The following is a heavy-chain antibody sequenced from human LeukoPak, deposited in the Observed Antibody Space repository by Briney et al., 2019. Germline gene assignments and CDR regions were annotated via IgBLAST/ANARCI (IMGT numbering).Heavy chain of an antibody. CDR2: IRYDGSNK. CDR1: GFTFSKYG. Sequence: QPGGSLRLSCAASGFTFSKYGMHWVRQAPGKGVEGVAFIRYDGSNKYFTDSLRGRFTISRDDSKNTLYLQMNSLRPEVTAVYYCAKDWRRIVVVGPITRHGNYMDVWGKGTTVTISS. V-gene: IGHV3-30*02. CDR3: AKDWRRIVVVGPITRHGNYMDV. J-gene: IGHJ6*03. D-gene: IGHD2-15*01.